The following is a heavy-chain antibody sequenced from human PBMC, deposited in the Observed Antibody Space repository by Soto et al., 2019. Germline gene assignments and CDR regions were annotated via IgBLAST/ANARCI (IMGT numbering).Heavy chain of an antibody. CDR3: ARDIGFDYVN. D-gene: IGHD3-16*01. J-gene: IGHJ4*02. V-gene: IGHV3-7*01. CDR2: VKEDGSEL. Sequence: GSLRLSCAVSGFNVMSYWMSWVRQAPGKGLEWVASVKEDGSELYYLHSVRGRFSMTRDSAGNALHLTMNYLSAEDTGVYFCARDIGFDYVNWGQGIPVTVSS. CDR1: GFNVMSYW.